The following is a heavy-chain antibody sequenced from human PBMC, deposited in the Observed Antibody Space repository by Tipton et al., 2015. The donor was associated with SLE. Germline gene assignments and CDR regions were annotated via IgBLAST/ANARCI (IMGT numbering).Heavy chain of an antibody. CDR3: ARAPDYSSTYYFDY. D-gene: IGHD6-13*01. CDR1: GASISSGTYY. Sequence: TLSLTCTVSGASISSGTYYWSWIRQHPGKGLEWIGYIYYSGNTYYNPSLKSRVTISVDTSKNQFSLQLGSVTAADTAVYYCARAPDYSSTYYFDYWGQGTLVTVSS. V-gene: IGHV4-31*03. J-gene: IGHJ4*02. CDR2: IYYSGNT.